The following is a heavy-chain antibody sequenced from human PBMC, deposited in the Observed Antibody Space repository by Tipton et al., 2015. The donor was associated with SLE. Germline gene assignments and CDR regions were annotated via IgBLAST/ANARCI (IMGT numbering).Heavy chain of an antibody. Sequence: QLVQSGGGLVKPGGSLRLSCAASGFTFSSYSMNWVRQAPGKGLEWVSSISSSSSYIYYADSVKGRFTLSRDNAKSSLYLQMNSLRAEDTAVYYCARDLPDYYDSSGYRGFDVWGQGTMVTVSS. D-gene: IGHD3-22*01. V-gene: IGHV3-21*01. CDR2: ISSSSSYI. J-gene: IGHJ3*01. CDR3: ARDLPDYYDSSGYRGFDV. CDR1: GFTFSSYS.